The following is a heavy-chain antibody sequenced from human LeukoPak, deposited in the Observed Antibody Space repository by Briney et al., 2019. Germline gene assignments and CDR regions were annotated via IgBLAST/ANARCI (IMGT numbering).Heavy chain of an antibody. CDR3: AKAGILEWLLPFDY. CDR1: GFTFDDYA. CDR2: ISGDGGST. V-gene: IGHV3-43*02. Sequence: GGSLRLSCAASGFTFDDYAMHWVRQAPGKGLEWVSLISGDGGSTYYADSVKGRFTISRDNSKNSLYPQMNSLRTEDTALYYCAKAGILEWLLPFDYWGQGTLVTVSS. D-gene: IGHD3-3*01. J-gene: IGHJ4*02.